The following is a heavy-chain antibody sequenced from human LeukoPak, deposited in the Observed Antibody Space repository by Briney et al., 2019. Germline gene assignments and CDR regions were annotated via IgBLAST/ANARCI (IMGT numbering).Heavy chain of an antibody. J-gene: IGHJ5*02. V-gene: IGHV4-4*07. CDR1: GGSISSYY. Sequence: SETLSLTCTVSGGSISSYYWSWIRQPAGKGLEWIGRIYTSGSTNYNPSLKSRVTMSVDTSKNQFSLKLSSVTAADTAVYYCARDIPHNYSSRPNWFDPWGQGTLVTVSS. CDR2: IYTSGST. CDR3: ARDIPHNYSSRPNWFDP. D-gene: IGHD6-13*01.